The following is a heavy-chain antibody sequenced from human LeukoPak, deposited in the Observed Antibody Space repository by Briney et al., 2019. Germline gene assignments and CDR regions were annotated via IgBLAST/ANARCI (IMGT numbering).Heavy chain of an antibody. J-gene: IGHJ4*02. CDR2: IYYSGTT. CDR1: GASVNSGGYY. Sequence: PSQTLSLTCTVSGASVNSGGYYWTWIRQHPGKGLEWIGYIYYSGTTYYNPSLKSRITMSIDTSKNHFSLRLNSVTAADTAVYYCARELIAAAVYFDSWGQGTLVTVSS. D-gene: IGHD6-13*01. V-gene: IGHV4-31*03. CDR3: ARELIAAAVYFDS.